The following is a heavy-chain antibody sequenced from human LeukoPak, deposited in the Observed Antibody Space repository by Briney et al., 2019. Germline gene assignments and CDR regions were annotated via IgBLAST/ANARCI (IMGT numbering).Heavy chain of an antibody. Sequence: GGSLRLSCAVSGFIVSSNYMSWVRQAPGKGLEWVSVIYSGGTTYYADSVKGRFTISRDNAKNSLYLQMNSLRVEDTAVYYCARVYGVDYYDSSGYFGSTRPQKFMDVWGQGTTVTVSS. V-gene: IGHV3-53*01. D-gene: IGHD3-22*01. CDR2: IYSGGTT. CDR3: ARVYGVDYYDSSGYFGSTRPQKFMDV. CDR1: GFIVSSNY. J-gene: IGHJ6*02.